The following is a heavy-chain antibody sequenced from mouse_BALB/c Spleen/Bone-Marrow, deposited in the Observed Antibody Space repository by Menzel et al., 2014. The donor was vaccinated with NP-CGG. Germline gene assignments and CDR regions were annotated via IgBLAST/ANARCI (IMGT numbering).Heavy chain of an antibody. CDR2: IYRYNGGT. Sequence: EVQLQESGPELVKPGASVKISCKASGYTFTDYNMHWVKQSHGKSLEWIGYIYRYNGGTGYNQRFKSKATLTVDNSSRTAYMELRSLTSEGSAVYYCARELGGAYWGQGTLVTVSA. CDR1: GYTFTDYN. D-gene: IGHD4-1*01. V-gene: IGHV1S29*02. CDR3: ARELGGAY. J-gene: IGHJ3*01.